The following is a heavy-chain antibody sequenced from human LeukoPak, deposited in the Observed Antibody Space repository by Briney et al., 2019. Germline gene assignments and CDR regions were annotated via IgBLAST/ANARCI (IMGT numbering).Heavy chain of an antibody. CDR1: AFTFSSYW. Sequence: PGGSLRLSCAASAFTFSSYWMSWVRQAPGKGLEWVANIKQDGSEIYYVDSMKGRFTVSRDNTKNSLYLQMNSLRAEDTAVYYCAREDYYGSGSYYNSPGGIDYWGQGTLVTVSS. CDR2: IKQDGSEI. D-gene: IGHD3-10*01. J-gene: IGHJ4*02. V-gene: IGHV3-7*03. CDR3: AREDYYGSGSYYNSPGGIDY.